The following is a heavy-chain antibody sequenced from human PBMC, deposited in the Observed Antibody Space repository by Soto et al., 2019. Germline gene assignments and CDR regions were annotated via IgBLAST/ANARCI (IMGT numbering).Heavy chain of an antibody. V-gene: IGHV1-18*04. D-gene: IGHD1-1*01. Sequence: QVQLMQSGAEVEKPGASVKVSCKASGYTFTSYGINWVRQAPGQGLEWMGWISAYNGNTKYAQKLQGRVTMTTDTSTSTAYMELRSLRSDDTAVYYCARYCGNDCRQGMDVWGQGTTVTVSS. CDR1: GYTFTSYG. CDR2: ISAYNGNT. J-gene: IGHJ6*02. CDR3: ARYCGNDCRQGMDV.